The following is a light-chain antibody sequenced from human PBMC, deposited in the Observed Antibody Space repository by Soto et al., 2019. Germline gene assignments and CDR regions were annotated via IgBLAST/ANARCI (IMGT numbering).Light chain of an antibody. J-gene: IGKJ5*01. CDR2: GAS. Sequence: EVVLTQSPGTLSLSSGERATLSCRASQSLSSIYLAWYQQKPGQAPRLLMYGASNRATGIPDRFSGSGSGTDFTLTISRLEPEDFAVYYCQQYGSPPTFGQGTRLEIK. CDR3: QQYGSPPT. CDR1: QSLSSIY. V-gene: IGKV3-20*01.